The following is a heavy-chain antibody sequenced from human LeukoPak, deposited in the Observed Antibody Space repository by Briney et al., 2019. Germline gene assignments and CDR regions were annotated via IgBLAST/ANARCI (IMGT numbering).Heavy chain of an antibody. J-gene: IGHJ4*02. CDR3: ATSGWYLLPGVY. CDR1: GGSISSYY. V-gene: IGHV4-59*01. Sequence: SETLSLTCTVSGGSISSYYWSWIRQPPGKGLEWIGYIHYSGSTNNNPSLKSRVTISVDTSKNQFSLKLSSVTAADTAVYYCATSGWYLLPGVYWGQGTLVTVSS. CDR2: IHYSGST. D-gene: IGHD6-19*01.